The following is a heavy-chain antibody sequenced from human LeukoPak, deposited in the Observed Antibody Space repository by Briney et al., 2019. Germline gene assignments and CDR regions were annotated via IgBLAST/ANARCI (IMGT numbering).Heavy chain of an antibody. CDR3: ASSEYDSSGRGFDY. CDR2: IYYSGST. Sequence: SETLSLTCTVSGGSISSYYWSWIRQPPGKGLEWIGYIYYSGSTNYNPSLKSRVTISVDTSKNQFSLKLSSVTAADTAVYYCASSEYDSSGRGFDYWGQGTLVTVSS. D-gene: IGHD3-22*01. J-gene: IGHJ4*02. V-gene: IGHV4-59*01. CDR1: GGSISSYY.